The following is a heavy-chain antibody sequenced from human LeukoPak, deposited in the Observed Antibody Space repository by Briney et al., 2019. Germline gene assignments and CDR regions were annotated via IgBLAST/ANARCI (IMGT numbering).Heavy chain of an antibody. CDR1: GYTLTQLA. CDR2: FDPEDVET. V-gene: IGHV1-24*01. D-gene: IGHD1-26*01. Sequence: ASVKVSFKVSGYTLTQLAIHWARQAPGKGLEWMGGFDPEDVETIYAQKFQGRVTMTEERSTDTAYMELRSLTSDDTAVYYCSTWSGSYYYYWGQGTLVTVSS. J-gene: IGHJ4*02. CDR3: STWSGSYYYY.